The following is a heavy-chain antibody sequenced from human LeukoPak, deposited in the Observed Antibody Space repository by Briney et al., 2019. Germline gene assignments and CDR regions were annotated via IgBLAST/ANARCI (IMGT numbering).Heavy chain of an antibody. V-gene: IGHV3-43*01. J-gene: IGHJ6*03. CDR2: ISWDGGST. Sequence: RPGGSLRLSCAASGFTFDDYTMHWVRQAPGKGLEWVSLISWDGGSTYYADSVKGRFTISRDNSKNSLYLQMNSLRTEDTALYYCAKNGYPVLWEYYYYMDVWGKGTPVTVSS. D-gene: IGHD1-26*01. CDR1: GFTFDDYT. CDR3: AKNGYPVLWEYYYYMDV.